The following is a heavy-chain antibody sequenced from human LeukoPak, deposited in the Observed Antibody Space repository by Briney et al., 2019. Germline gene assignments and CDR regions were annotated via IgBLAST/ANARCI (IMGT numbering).Heavy chain of an antibody. D-gene: IGHD3-3*01. V-gene: IGHV4-34*01. CDR2: INHSGST. CDR3: ARGRGIFGVVIRIYYFDY. CDR1: GGSFSGYY. J-gene: IGHJ4*02. Sequence: PSETLSLTCAVYGGSFSGYYWSWIRQPPGKGLEWIGEINHSGSTNYNPSLKSRVTISVDTSKNQSSLKLSSVTAADTAVYYCARGRGIFGVVIRIYYFDYWGQGTLVTVSS.